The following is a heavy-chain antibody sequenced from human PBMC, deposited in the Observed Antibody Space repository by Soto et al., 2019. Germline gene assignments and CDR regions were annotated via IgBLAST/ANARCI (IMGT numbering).Heavy chain of an antibody. J-gene: IGHJ3*02. D-gene: IGHD6-19*01. V-gene: IGHV3-23*01. CDR3: ANLAGGWYEAFGI. Sequence: EVQLLESGGGLVQPGGSLRLSCAASGFIFSSYAMTWVRQAPGKGLEWVSSISGSGGTAYYADSVKGRFTISRDNSRSTLDQQINSLRAEDTAVYYCANLAGGWYEAFGIWGQGTTVTVSS. CDR2: ISGSGGTA. CDR1: GFIFSSYA.